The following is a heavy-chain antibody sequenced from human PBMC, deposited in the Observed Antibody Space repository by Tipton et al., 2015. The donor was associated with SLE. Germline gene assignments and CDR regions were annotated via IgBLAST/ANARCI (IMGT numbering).Heavy chain of an antibody. J-gene: IGHJ6*02. CDR2: ISWNSGSR. CDR1: GFTFEDYA. Sequence: SLRLSCAASGFTFEDYAMHWVRATPGKGLEWVSGISWNSGSRGYADSVKGRFTISRDNAKKSLYLQMNSLRPEDTALYYCAKDRGGRYFCYGMDVWGQGTTVTVSS. V-gene: IGHV3-9*01. D-gene: IGHD3-3*01. CDR3: AKDRGGRYFCYGMDV.